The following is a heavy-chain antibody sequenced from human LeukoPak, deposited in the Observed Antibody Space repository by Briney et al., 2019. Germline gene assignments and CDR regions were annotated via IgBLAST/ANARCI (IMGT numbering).Heavy chain of an antibody. Sequence: GGSLRLSCAVSGITLSNFGMSWVRQAPGEGLEWVAGMSDSGGRTNYADSVKGRFTISRDNPKNTLNLQMTSLRAEATAVYFCAKRGVVIRVILVGFHKETYYFDSWGQGALVTVSS. CDR3: AKRGVVIRVILVGFHKETYYFDS. D-gene: IGHD3-22*01. V-gene: IGHV3-23*01. CDR2: MSDSGGRT. CDR1: GITLSNFG. J-gene: IGHJ4*02.